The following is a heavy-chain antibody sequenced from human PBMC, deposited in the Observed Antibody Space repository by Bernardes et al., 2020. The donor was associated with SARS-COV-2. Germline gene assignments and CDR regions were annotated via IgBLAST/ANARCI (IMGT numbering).Heavy chain of an antibody. Sequence: GGSLRLSCAASEFTFSSYAMNWVRQTPGKGLEWVSSITPSSDYVSYAESVKGRFTISRDNAKNYLYLQMNSLRAEDTAVYYCARGHYEGAWGQGTLVTISS. CDR1: EFTFSSYA. J-gene: IGHJ5*02. V-gene: IGHV3-21*01. CDR2: ITPSSDYV. D-gene: IGHD4-17*01. CDR3: ARGHYEGA.